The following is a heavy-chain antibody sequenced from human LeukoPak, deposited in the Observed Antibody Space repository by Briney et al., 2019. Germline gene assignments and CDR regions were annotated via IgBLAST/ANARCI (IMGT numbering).Heavy chain of an antibody. Sequence: GGSLRLSCAASGFASGFTFSDYAVCWVRQAPGKGPEWVASVNGRGATTYYADSVRGRFTISRDNSKNTVYLQMISLGADDTAVYFCAKAPATGEGYYFYYMDVWGKGTTVTVSS. D-gene: IGHD7-27*01. CDR1: GFTFSDYA. CDR2: VNGRGATT. J-gene: IGHJ6*03. V-gene: IGHV3-23*01. CDR3: AKAPATGEGYYFYYMDV.